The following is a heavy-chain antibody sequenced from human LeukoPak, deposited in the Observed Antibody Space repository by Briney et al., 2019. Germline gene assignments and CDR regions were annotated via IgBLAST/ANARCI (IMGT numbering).Heavy chain of an antibody. V-gene: IGHV4-61*02. CDR2: IYTSGST. CDR3: ARATYYYDSSGYLLYNWFDP. CDR1: GGSISSGSYY. J-gene: IGHJ5*02. D-gene: IGHD3-22*01. Sequence: SQTLSLTCTVSGGSISSGSYYWSWIRQPAGKGLEWIVRIYTSGSTNYNPSLKSRVTISVDTSKNQFSLKLSSVTAADTAVYYCARATYYYDSSGYLLYNWFDPWSQGTLVTVSS.